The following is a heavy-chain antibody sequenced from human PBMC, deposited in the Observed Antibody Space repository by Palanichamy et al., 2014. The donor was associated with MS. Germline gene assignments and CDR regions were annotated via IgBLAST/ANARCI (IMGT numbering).Heavy chain of an antibody. V-gene: IGHV3-30*18. Sequence: QVQLVESGGGVVQPGRSLRLSCAASGFTFNTYGIHWVRQAPGKGLEWVAVISHDGGNKYYADSVKGRFTISRDNSKNTLFLQMNSLRVEDTAVYYCAKEERTGGGSLYFDYWGQGTLVTVSS. CDR3: AKEERTGGGSLYFDY. J-gene: IGHJ4*02. CDR1: GFTFNTYG. CDR2: ISHDGGNK. D-gene: IGHD1-14*01.